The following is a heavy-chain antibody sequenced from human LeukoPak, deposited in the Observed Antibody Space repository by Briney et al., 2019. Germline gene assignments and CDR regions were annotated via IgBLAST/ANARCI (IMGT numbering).Heavy chain of an antibody. Sequence: SETLSLTCTVSGGSISSGDYYRSWIRQPPGKGLEWIGYIYYSGSTYYNPSLKSRVTISVDTSKNQFSLKLSSVTAADTAVYYCARGSSSNSWYFDYWGQGTLVTVSS. D-gene: IGHD6-13*01. J-gene: IGHJ4*02. CDR3: ARGSSSNSWYFDY. CDR1: GGSISSGDYY. CDR2: IYYSGST. V-gene: IGHV4-30-4*01.